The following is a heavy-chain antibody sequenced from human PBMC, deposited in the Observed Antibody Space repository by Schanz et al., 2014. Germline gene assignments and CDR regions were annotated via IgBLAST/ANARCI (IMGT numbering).Heavy chain of an antibody. CDR3: ARQGTTRFQYYMDV. CDR2: INHSANT. V-gene: IGHV4-34*01. D-gene: IGHD1-1*01. J-gene: IGHJ6*03. Sequence: QVQLQQWGAGLLKPSETLSLTCAVDGGSFSGYYWSWIRQSPDKGLEWIGEINHSANTTYNPSLKSRVTISADTSKNHFSLKLTSVAAADTAVYYCARQGTTRFQYYMDVWGEGTSVFVS. CDR1: GGSFSGYY.